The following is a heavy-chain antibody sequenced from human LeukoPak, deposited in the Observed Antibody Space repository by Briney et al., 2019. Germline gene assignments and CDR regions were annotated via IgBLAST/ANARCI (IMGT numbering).Heavy chain of an antibody. CDR2: ISAYNGNT. CDR3: ARGGGRMRDSSSFSWFDP. CDR1: GYTFTSYG. D-gene: IGHD6-6*01. Sequence: GASVKVSCKASGYTFTSYGISWVRQAPGQGLEWMGWISAYNGNTNYAQKLQGRVTMTTDTSTSTAYMELRSLRSEDTAVYYCARGGGRMRDSSSFSWFDPWGQGTLVTVSS. V-gene: IGHV1-18*01. J-gene: IGHJ5*02.